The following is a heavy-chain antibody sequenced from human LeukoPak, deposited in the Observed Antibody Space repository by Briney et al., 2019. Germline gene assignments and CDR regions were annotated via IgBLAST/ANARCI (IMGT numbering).Heavy chain of an antibody. CDR2: INPNSGGT. CDR3: ASRPGVYCSGGSCFEDNAFDI. J-gene: IGHJ3*02. D-gene: IGHD2-15*01. CDR1: GYTFTGYY. Sequence: GASVKVSCKASGYTFTGYYMHWVRQAPGQGLEWMGWINPNSGGTNYAQKFQGRVTMTRDTSISTAYMELSRLRSDDTAVYYCASRPGVYCSGGSCFEDNAFDIWGQGTMVTVSS. V-gene: IGHV1-2*02.